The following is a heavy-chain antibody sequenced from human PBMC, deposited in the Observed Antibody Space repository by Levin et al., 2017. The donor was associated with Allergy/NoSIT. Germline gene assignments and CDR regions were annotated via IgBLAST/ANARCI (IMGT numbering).Heavy chain of an antibody. D-gene: IGHD3-10*01. CDR2: IYYSGST. Sequence: PSQTLSLTCTVSGGSISSSSYYWGWIRQPPGKGLEWIGSIYYSGSTYYNPSLKSRVTISVDTSKNQFSLKLSSVTAADTAVYYCARDETNYYGSGSYYGYWGQGTLVTVSS. J-gene: IGHJ4*02. V-gene: IGHV4-39*07. CDR1: GGSISSSSYY. CDR3: ARDETNYYGSGSYYGY.